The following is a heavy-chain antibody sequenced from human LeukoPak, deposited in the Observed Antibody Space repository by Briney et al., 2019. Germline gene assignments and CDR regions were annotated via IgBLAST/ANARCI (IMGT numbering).Heavy chain of an antibody. CDR2: VYNIGTT. CDR1: GSSISYYF. J-gene: IGHJ4*02. V-gene: IGHV4-59*01. Sequence: PSETLSLTCTVSGSSISYYFWNWIRQPPGKGLEWIGYVYNIGTTNYNPSLKSRVTISMDTSKNQFSLRLSSVTAADTAVYYCARDHYDILTGSSDYFDYWGQGALVTVSS. CDR3: ARDHYDILTGSSDYFDY. D-gene: IGHD3-9*01.